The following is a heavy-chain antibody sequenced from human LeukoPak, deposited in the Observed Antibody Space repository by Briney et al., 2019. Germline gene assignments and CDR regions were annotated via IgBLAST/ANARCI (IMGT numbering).Heavy chain of an antibody. CDR2: ISHSGST. J-gene: IGHJ4*02. CDR1: GGSFSGYY. V-gene: IGHV4-34*01. D-gene: IGHD6-19*01. CDR3: AREGYSSGWYDY. Sequence: SETLSLTCAVYGGSFSGYYWSWIRQPPGKGLEWIGEISHSGSTNYNPSLKSRVTISVDTSKNQFSLKLSSVTAADTAVYYCAREGYSSGWYDYWGQGTLVTVSS.